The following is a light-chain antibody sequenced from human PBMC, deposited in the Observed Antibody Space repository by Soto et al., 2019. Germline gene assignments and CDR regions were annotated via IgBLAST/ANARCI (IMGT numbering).Light chain of an antibody. J-gene: IGKJ1*01. CDR2: GAS. V-gene: IGKV1-5*03. Sequence: DIQMTQSPSSLSASVGDRVTITCRASESISTWLAWYQQKPGKAPKLLIYGASSLESGVPPRFSGDGSGTEFTLTISSLQPEDFATYYCQQSYSTPPWTFGQGTKVDIK. CDR1: ESISTW. CDR3: QQSYSTPPWT.